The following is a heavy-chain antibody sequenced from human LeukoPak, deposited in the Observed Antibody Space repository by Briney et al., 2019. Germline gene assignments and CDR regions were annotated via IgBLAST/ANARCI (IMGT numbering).Heavy chain of an antibody. J-gene: IGHJ6*02. V-gene: IGHV4-59*01. CDR2: IYYSGST. CDR1: GGSISRYY. CDR3: ARDHPNQYYYDSSGYYSSSGMDV. Sequence: SETLSLTCTVSGGSISRYYWSWIRQPPGKGLEWIGYIYYSGSTNYNPSLKSRVTISVDTSKNQFSLKLSSVTAADTAVYYCARDHPNQYYYDSSGYYSSSGMDVWGQGTTVTVSS. D-gene: IGHD3-22*01.